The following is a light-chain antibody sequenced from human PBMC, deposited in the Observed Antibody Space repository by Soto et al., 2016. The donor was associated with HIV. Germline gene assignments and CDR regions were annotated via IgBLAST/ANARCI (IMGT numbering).Light chain of an antibody. J-gene: IGLJ2*01. Sequence: SSELTQDPAVSVALGQTVGITCQGDSLRVHYAIWYQQKPGQAPVLILYGDNNRPSGISGRFSGSSSGNTASLTITGAQAEDEADYFCSSRDNTGYHVLFGGGTNLTVL. CDR3: SSRDNTGYHVL. V-gene: IGLV3-19*01. CDR1: SLRVHY. CDR2: GDN.